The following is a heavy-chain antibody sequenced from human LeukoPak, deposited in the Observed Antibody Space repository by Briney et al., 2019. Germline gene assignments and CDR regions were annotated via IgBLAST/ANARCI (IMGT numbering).Heavy chain of an antibody. J-gene: IGHJ3*02. CDR2: IYYSGST. Sequence: SETLSLTCTVSGGSISSYYWSWIRQPPGKGLEWIRYIYYSGSTNYSPSLKSRVTISVDTSKNQFSLKLSSVTAADTAVYYCARRESFTNADAFDIWGQGTMVTVSS. CDR3: ARRESFTNADAFDI. CDR1: GGSISSYY. D-gene: IGHD2-2*01. V-gene: IGHV4-59*01.